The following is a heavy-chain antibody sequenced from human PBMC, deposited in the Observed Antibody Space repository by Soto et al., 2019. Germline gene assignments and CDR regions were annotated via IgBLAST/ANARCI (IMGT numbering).Heavy chain of an antibody. D-gene: IGHD2-15*01. CDR1: GFIFTDHY. CDR2: TRNKANSYTT. V-gene: IGHV3-72*01. CDR3: ARERKEQGYSSGYYYYGMDV. Sequence: TGGSLRLSCAASGFIFTDHYMDWVRQAPGKGLEWVGRTRNKANSYTTEYAASVKGRFTISRDDSKNSLYLQMNSLKTEDTAIYYCARERKEQGYSSGYYYYGMDVWGQGTTVTVSS. J-gene: IGHJ6*02.